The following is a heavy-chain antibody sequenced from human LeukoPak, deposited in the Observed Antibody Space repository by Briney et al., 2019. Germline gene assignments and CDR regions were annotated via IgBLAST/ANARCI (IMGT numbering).Heavy chain of an antibody. V-gene: IGHV4-4*02. CDR1: GGSISSSKW. D-gene: IGHD3-3*01. J-gene: IGHJ6*02. CDR2: IYHSGST. CDR3: ARGGDVLRFLEWSHPNYYGMDV. Sequence: SGTLSLTCAVSGGSISSSKWWSWVRQPPGKGLEWIGEIYHSGSTNYNPSLKSRVTISVDKSKNQFSLKLSSVTAADTAVYYCARGGDVLRFLEWSHPNYYGMDVWGQGTTVTVSS.